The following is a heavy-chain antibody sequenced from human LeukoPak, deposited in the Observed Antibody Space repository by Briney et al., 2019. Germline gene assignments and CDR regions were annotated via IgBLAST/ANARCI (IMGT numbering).Heavy chain of an antibody. J-gene: IGHJ4*02. CDR3: AKDLGTSQDFDY. V-gene: IGHV3-23*01. Sequence: PGGPLRLSCLSSAFPFTTYAKRSIPHAPAHGHDWVSYIRGSGGTTHYADSVKGRFTISRDNSKNTVYLQMNSLRAEDTAVYYCAKDLGTSQDFDYWGQGTLVTVSS. CDR2: IRGSGGTT. CDR1: AFPFTTYA.